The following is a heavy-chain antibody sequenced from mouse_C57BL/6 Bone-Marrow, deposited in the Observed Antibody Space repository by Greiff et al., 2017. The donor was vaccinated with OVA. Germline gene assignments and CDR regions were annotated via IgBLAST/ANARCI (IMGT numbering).Heavy chain of an antibody. CDR3: AFYYGSRRGYFDD. Sequence: VQLQQSGPELVKPGASVKISCKASGYAFSSSWMNWVKQRPGKGLEWIGRIYPGDGDTNYNGKFKGKATLTADKSSSTAYMQLSSLTSEDSAVYFCAFYYGSRRGYFDDWGTGTTVTVSS. D-gene: IGHD1-1*01. CDR1: GYAFSSSW. V-gene: IGHV1-82*01. CDR2: IYPGDGDT. J-gene: IGHJ1*03.